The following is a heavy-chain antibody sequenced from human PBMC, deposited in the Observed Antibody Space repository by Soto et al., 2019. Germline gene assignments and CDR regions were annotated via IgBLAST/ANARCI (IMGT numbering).Heavy chain of an antibody. J-gene: IGHJ3*01. CDR3: ARPRRGSSPYDAFDL. CDR2: FIPSVVTT. Sequence: GGSLRLSCAASGFTFSTYAMHWFRQFPGEGQGLRRGLEWVSTFIPSVVTTYVTDSLKGRFTISREISKTTLYLQMNSLTFEDTAVYYCARPRRGSSPYDAFDLWGQGTMVTV. V-gene: IGHV3-23*01. D-gene: IGHD6-13*01. CDR1: GFTFSTYA.